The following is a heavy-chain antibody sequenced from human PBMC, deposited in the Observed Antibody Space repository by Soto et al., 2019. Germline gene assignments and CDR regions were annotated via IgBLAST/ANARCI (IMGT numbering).Heavy chain of an antibody. V-gene: IGHV4-39*01. J-gene: IGHJ4*02. CDR1: GGSISGSDYY. CDR3: ADMRGQWLPRD. Sequence: QLQLQESGPGLVEPSETLSLTCTVSGGSISGSDYYWAWLRQPPGKGLEWLGTIYRTGTAYYNPSLKSRVTLSVDTSKNQFFLNLNSVSAADTAIYFCADMRGQWLPRDWGQGILVTVSS. D-gene: IGHD6-19*01. CDR2: IYRTGTA.